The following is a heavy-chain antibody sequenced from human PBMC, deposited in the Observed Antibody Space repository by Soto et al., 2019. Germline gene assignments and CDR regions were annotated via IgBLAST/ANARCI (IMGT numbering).Heavy chain of an antibody. Sequence: GASVKVSCKASGYIFTDYYMHWVRQAPGQELGWMGRINPNSGGTNYAQKFQGRVTMTRDTSISTAYMELSRLRSDDTAVYYCARAKREYYDSSGYSFYYYGMDVWGQGTTVTVSS. D-gene: IGHD3-22*01. CDR3: ARAKREYYDSSGYSFYYYGMDV. V-gene: IGHV1-2*06. J-gene: IGHJ6*02. CDR1: GYIFTDYY. CDR2: INPNSGGT.